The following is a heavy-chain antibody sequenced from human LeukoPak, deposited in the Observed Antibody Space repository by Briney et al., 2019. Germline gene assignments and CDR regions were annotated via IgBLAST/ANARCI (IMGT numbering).Heavy chain of an antibody. Sequence: SETLSLTCAVYGGSFSGYYWSWIRQPPGKGLEWIGEINHSGSTNYNPSLKSRVTISVDTSKNQFSLKLSSVTAADTAVYYCARNRDGYNSFDYWGQGTLVTVSS. CDR1: GGSFSGYY. D-gene: IGHD5-24*01. J-gene: IGHJ4*02. CDR2: INHSGST. CDR3: ARNRDGYNSFDY. V-gene: IGHV4-34*01.